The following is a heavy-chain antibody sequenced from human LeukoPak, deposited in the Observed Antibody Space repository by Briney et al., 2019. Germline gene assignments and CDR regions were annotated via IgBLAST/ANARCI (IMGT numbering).Heavy chain of an antibody. CDR1: GGSISGSGYY. Sequence: SETLSLTCTVSGGSISGSGYYWAWIRQPPGKGLEWIGSMYHSGSAYYNPSLESRVTISVDTSKNQFSLILSSVTAADTAVYYCARAGYCTNGVCSPHLFFDYWGQGILVTVSS. CDR3: ARAGYCTNGVCSPHLFFDY. D-gene: IGHD2-8*01. V-gene: IGHV4-39*01. J-gene: IGHJ4*02. CDR2: MYHSGSA.